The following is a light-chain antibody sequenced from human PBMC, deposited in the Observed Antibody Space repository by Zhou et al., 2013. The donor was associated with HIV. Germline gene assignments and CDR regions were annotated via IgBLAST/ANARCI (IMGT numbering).Light chain of an antibody. CDR2: GAS. CDR3: QQYGSSQYT. V-gene: IGKV3-20*01. Sequence: EIVLTQSPATLSLSPGERATLSCRASQSVSSYLAWYQQKPGQAPRLLIYGASSRATGIPDRFSGSGSGTDFTLTISRLEPEDFAVYYCQQYGSSQYTFGPGTKLEIK. CDR1: QSVSSY. J-gene: IGKJ2*01.